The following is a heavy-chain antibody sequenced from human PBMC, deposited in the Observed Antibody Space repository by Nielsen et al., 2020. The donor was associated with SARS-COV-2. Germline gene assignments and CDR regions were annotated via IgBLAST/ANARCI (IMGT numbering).Heavy chain of an antibody. D-gene: IGHD2-2*01. J-gene: IGHJ4*02. V-gene: IGHV3-30*18. CDR3: AKDDIDIVVVPAANGLDY. CDR1: GFTVSSNY. CDR2: ISYDGSNK. Sequence: GSLRLSCAASGFTVSSNYMSWVRQAPGKGLEWVAVISYDGSNKYYADSVKGRFTISRDNSKNTLYLQMNSLRAEDTAVYYCAKDDIDIVVVPAANGLDYWGQGTLVTVSS.